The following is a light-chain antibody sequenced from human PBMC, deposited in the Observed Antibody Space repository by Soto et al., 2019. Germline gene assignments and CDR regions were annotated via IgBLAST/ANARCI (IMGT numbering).Light chain of an antibody. CDR2: GAS. CDR1: QSVSSYY. CDR3: QQYGSSPRT. V-gene: IGKV3-20*01. J-gene: IGKJ1*01. Sequence: EILLTQSPCTLSLSPGERATLSCRASQSVSSYYLAWYQQKPGQAPRLLIYGASSRATGIPDRFSGSGSGTDFTLTISRLEPEDFAVYYCQQYGSSPRTFGQGTKVDIK.